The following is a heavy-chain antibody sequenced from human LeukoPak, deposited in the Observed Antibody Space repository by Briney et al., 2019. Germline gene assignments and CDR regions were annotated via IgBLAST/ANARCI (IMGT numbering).Heavy chain of an antibody. Sequence: SETLSLACTVSGGSMSTYYWTWIRQPPGKGLEWIGFIYYTGSTNYNPSLKSRVTISVDTSKNQFSLKLSSVTAADTAVYYCAGMRITTPTVRTLDYWGQGTLVTVSS. J-gene: IGHJ4*02. V-gene: IGHV4-59*01. CDR3: AGMRITTPTVRTLDY. CDR1: GGSMSTYY. CDR2: IYYTGST. D-gene: IGHD1-14*01.